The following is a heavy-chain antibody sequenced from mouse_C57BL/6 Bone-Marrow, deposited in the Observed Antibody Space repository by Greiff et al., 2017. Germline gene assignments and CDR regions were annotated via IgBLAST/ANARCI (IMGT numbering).Heavy chain of an antibody. CDR3: AREGVITTAHMDY. D-gene: IGHD1-1*01. Sequence: VQLKQSGPGLVKPSQSLSLTCSVTGYSITSGYYWNWIRQFPGNKLEWMGYISYDGSNNYNPSLKNRISITRDTSKNQFFLKLNSVTTEDTATYYCAREGVITTAHMDYWGQGTSVTVSS. CDR2: ISYDGSN. J-gene: IGHJ4*01. CDR1: GYSITSGYY. V-gene: IGHV3-6*01.